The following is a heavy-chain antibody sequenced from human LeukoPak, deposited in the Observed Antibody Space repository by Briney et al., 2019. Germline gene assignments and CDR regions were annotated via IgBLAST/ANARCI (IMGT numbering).Heavy chain of an antibody. D-gene: IGHD4/OR15-4a*01. Sequence: SETLSLTCAVPGDSLSSYFWSWIRQPPGKGLEWIGYMHNGVHTNYNPSLKSRVTISGDTSKNQLSLKLTSVTAADTAVYYCAATIKRDYGDTNLDYWGQGTLVTVSS. CDR3: AATIKRDYGDTNLDY. CDR1: GDSLSSYF. V-gene: IGHV4-59*01. J-gene: IGHJ4*02. CDR2: MHNGVHT.